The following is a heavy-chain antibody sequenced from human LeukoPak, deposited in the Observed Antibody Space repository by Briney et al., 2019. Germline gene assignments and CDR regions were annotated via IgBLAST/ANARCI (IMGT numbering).Heavy chain of an antibody. Sequence: GGSLRLSCAASGFTFSNAWMSWVRQAPGKGLEWVGRIKSKTDGGTTDYAAPVKGRFTISRDDSKNTLYLQMNSLKTEDTAVYYCTTDPPYCTNGVCSEGDYWSQGTLVTVSS. V-gene: IGHV3-15*01. CDR2: IKSKTDGGTT. D-gene: IGHD2-8*01. J-gene: IGHJ4*02. CDR1: GFTFSNAW. CDR3: TTDPPYCTNGVCSEGDY.